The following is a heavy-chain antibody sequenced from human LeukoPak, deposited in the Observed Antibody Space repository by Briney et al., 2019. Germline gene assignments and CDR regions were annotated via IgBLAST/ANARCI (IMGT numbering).Heavy chain of an antibody. D-gene: IGHD3-22*01. Sequence: GGSLRLSCAASGFTFSNYGMHWVRQAPGKGLEWVAFIRHDGSTIYYGDSVKGRFTISRDNSENTLYLQMNSLRAEDTAVYYCARENYDSSGYYPTLFDYWGQGTLVTVSS. J-gene: IGHJ4*02. CDR2: IRHDGSTI. CDR3: ARENYDSSGYYPTLFDY. V-gene: IGHV3-30*02. CDR1: GFTFSNYG.